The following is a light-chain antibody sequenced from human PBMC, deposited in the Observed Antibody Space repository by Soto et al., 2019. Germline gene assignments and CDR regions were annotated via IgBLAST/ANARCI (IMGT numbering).Light chain of an antibody. V-gene: IGLV2-14*01. J-gene: IGLJ1*01. CDR2: DVS. CDR1: SSDVGGYNY. CDR3: NSYTTSNTRQIV. Sequence: QSVLTQPASVSGSPGQSITISCTGTSSDVGGYNYVSWYQQHPGKAPKFMIYDVSNRPSGFSTRFSGSKSGNTASLTISGLQAEDEADYYCNSYTTSNTRQIVFGTGTKLTVL.